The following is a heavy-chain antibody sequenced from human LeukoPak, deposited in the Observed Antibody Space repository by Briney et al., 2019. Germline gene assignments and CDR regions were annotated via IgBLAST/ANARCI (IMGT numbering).Heavy chain of an antibody. J-gene: IGHJ5*02. Sequence: MASETLSLTCAVYGGSFSGYYWSWLRQAPGRGLEWIGEINHRRRTNYNPSLKSRVTISVDTSKNQFSLRLSSVTAADTAVYYCAREGPYGSGNYSSVQWFDPWGQGTPVSVSS. D-gene: IGHD3-10*01. CDR1: GGSFSGYY. V-gene: IGHV4-34*01. CDR2: INHRRRT. CDR3: AREGPYGSGNYSSVQWFDP.